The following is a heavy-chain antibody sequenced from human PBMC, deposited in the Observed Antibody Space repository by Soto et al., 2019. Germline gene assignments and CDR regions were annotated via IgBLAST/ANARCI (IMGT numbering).Heavy chain of an antibody. J-gene: IGHJ5*02. Sequence: ESGGGLVKPGGSLRLSCAASGFTFSSYSMNWVRQAPGKGLEWVSSISSSSSYIYYADSVKGRFTISRDNAKNSLYLQMNSLRAEDTAVYYCARARIAARVFDPWGQGTLVTVSS. CDR3: ARARIAARVFDP. CDR1: GFTFSSYS. CDR2: ISSSSSYI. D-gene: IGHD6-6*01. V-gene: IGHV3-21*01.